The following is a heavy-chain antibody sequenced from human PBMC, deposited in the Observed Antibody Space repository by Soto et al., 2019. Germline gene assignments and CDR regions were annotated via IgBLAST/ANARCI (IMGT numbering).Heavy chain of an antibody. V-gene: IGHV4-4*02. CDR2: IYHSGST. D-gene: IGHD6-13*01. J-gene: IGHJ4*02. Sequence: SETLRLTCAVAGDSISRDTGWSWIRQPPGKGLQWIGEIYHSGSTKYNPSLKSRVIISVDKSKNQFSLKLSSVTDADTAVYYCARGETQQQRDYWGQGTLVTVS. CDR1: GDSISRDTG. CDR3: ARGETQQQRDY.